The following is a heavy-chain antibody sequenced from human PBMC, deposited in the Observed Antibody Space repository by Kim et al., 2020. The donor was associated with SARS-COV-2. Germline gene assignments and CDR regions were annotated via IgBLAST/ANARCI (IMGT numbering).Heavy chain of an antibody. CDR1: GFTFSSYA. J-gene: IGHJ5*02. D-gene: IGHD2-2*01. Sequence: GGSLRLSCAASGFTFSSYAMHWVRLAPGKGLEWVAVISYDGSSKYYGESVKGRFTISRDNSKNTLYLQTNSLRADDTAVYFCARAVLSAAMRWGRFDPWGQGTLVTVSS. V-gene: IGHV3-30-3*01. CDR2: ISYDGSSK. CDR3: ARAVLSAAMRWGRFDP.